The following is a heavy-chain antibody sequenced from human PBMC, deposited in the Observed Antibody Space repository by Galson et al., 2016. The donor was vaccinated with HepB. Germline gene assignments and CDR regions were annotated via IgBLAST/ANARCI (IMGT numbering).Heavy chain of an antibody. CDR1: GYTFTTYG. J-gene: IGHJ6*02. CDR3: ARLDYYYDSSASTDYYYGLDV. CDR2: ISSHNGYT. V-gene: IGHV1-18*01. D-gene: IGHD3-22*01. Sequence: QSGAEVTKPGASVKVSCKASGYTFTTYGVTWVRQAPGQGLQWMGWISSHNGYTNYVSELQGRVTMTTDTSTSTAYMELRGLRSDDTAMYYCARLDYYYDSSASTDYYYGLDVWGQGTTVTVS.